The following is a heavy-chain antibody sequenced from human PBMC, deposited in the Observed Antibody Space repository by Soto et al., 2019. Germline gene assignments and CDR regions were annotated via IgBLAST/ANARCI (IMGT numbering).Heavy chain of an antibody. Sequence: QVQVMESGGGVVQPGTSLRLSCAASGFTFNNYGMHWVRQAPGTGLEWVAVIWYDASHKYYADSVKGRFTISRVNSKKTLFLHMISLSGADTAVYYCVSYRTCRGTNGSAFDAWGQGTLGTVAA. J-gene: IGHJ4*02. CDR2: IWYDASHK. D-gene: IGHD3-16*01. CDR3: VSYRTCRGTNGSAFDA. V-gene: IGHV3-33*01. CDR1: GFTFNNYG.